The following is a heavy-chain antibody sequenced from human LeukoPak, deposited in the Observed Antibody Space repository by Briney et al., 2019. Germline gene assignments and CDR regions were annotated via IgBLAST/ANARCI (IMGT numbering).Heavy chain of an antibody. CDR2: ISGTGGST. CDR1: GFAFSNYA. J-gene: IGHJ4*02. V-gene: IGHV3-23*01. Sequence: GGSLRLSCAASGFAFSNYAMSWVRQAPGKGLEWVSSISGTGGSTYYADSVKGRFTVSRDNSKNTLFLQMNSLRAEDTAVYYCAKVGPSYYFDYWGQGTLLTVSS. CDR3: AKVGPSYYFDY.